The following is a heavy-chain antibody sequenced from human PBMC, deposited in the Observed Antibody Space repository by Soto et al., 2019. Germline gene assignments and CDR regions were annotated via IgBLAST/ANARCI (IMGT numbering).Heavy chain of an antibody. D-gene: IGHD5-18*01. CDR2: ISWNSGNI. CDR1: GFTFDDYA. J-gene: IGHJ4*02. V-gene: IGHV3-9*01. CDR3: VRSKGGYSYGTPFDY. Sequence: EVQLEESGGALVQPGRSLRLSCAASGFTFDDYAMYWVRQVLGKGLEWGSSISWNSGNIGYVDSVKGRFTTSRDNAENSLYLQMDSLRPEDTALYYCVRSKGGYSYGTPFDYWGQGTLVTVSS.